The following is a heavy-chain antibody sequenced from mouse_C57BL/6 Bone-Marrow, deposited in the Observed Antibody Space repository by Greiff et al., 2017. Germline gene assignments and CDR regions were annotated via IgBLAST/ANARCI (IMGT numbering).Heavy chain of an antibody. CDR1: GFSFNTYA. CDR3: VRGGGSMVNFDD. Sequence: EVKLMESGGGLVQPKGSLKLSCAASGFSFNTYAMNWVRQAPGKGLEWVARIRSKSNNYATYYADSVKDRFTISRDDSESMLYLQMNNLKTEDTAMYYCVRGGGSMVNFDDWGQGTTLTVSS. D-gene: IGHD2-2*01. V-gene: IGHV10-1*01. J-gene: IGHJ2*01. CDR2: IRSKSNNYAT.